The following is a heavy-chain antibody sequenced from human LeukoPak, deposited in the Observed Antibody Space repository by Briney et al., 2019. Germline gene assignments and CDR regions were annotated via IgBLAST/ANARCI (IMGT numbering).Heavy chain of an antibody. D-gene: IGHD6-6*01. J-gene: IGHJ4*02. V-gene: IGHV4-59*01. CDR2: IYYSGST. CDR1: GGSISSYY. CDR3: ARGIVGRIAARPSYFDY. Sequence: PSETLSLTCTLSGGSISSYYWSWIRQPPGKGLEWIEYIYYSGSTNYNPSLKSRVTISVDTSKNQFSLKLSSVTAADTAVYYCARGIVGRIAARPSYFDYWGQGTLVTVSS.